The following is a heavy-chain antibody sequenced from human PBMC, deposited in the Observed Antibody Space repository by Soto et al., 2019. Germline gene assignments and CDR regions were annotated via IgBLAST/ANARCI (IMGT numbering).Heavy chain of an antibody. Sequence: GGSLRLSCAASGFTFSSYDMHWVRQATGKGLEWVSAIGTAGDTYYPGSVKGRFTISRENAKNSLYLQMNSLRAEDTAVYYCARQPLGSDSSGYYWGPFDYWGQGTLVTVS. V-gene: IGHV3-13*01. CDR2: IGTAGDT. J-gene: IGHJ4*02. CDR1: GFTFSSYD. D-gene: IGHD3-22*01. CDR3: ARQPLGSDSSGYYWGPFDY.